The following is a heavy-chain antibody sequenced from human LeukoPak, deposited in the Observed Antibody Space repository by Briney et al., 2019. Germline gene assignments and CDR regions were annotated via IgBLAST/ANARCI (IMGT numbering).Heavy chain of an antibody. Sequence: SQTLSLTCAISGDSVSSNSAAWNWIRQSPSRGLEWLGRTYYRSKWYNDYAVSVKSRITINPDTSKNQFSLQLNSVTPEDTAVYYCAREAVTFDSSSWRFYYYYMDVWGKGTTVTVSS. CDR2: TYYRSKWYN. J-gene: IGHJ6*03. CDR3: AREAVTFDSSSWRFYYYYMDV. CDR1: GDSVSSNSAA. D-gene: IGHD6-13*01. V-gene: IGHV6-1*01.